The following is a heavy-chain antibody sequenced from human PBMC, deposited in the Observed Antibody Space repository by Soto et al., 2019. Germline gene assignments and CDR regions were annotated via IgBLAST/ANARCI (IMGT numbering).Heavy chain of an antibody. J-gene: IGHJ4*02. CDR1: GGSISSYY. D-gene: IGHD2-21*01. Sequence: SATLSRTCTVSGGSISSYYWSWIRQPPGKGLEWIGYIYYSGSTNYSPSFRGQVTISADKSITTAYLQWSSLKASDTAMYYCARLLAPYTLWDWGQGTLVTVSS. CDR3: ARLLAPYTLWD. CDR2: IYYSGST. V-gene: IGHV4-59*08.